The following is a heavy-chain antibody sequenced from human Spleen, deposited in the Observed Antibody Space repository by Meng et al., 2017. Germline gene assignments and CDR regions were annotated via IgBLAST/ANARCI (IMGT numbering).Heavy chain of an antibody. D-gene: IGHD4-11*01. CDR3: ARGPTTMAHDFDY. V-gene: IGHV4-34*01. CDR1: GGSFSYYY. CDR2: INHSGST. J-gene: IGHJ4*02. Sequence: QQWGAGLLKPSDTLSLTCVVSGGSFSYYYWSWIRQPPGKGLEWIGEINHSGSTNYNPSLESRATISVDTSQNNLSLKLSSVTAADSAVYYCARGPTTMAHDFDYWGQGTLVTVSS.